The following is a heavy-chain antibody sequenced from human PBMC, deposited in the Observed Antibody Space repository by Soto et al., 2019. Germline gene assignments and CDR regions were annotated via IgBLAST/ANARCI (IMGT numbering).Heavy chain of an antibody. CDR1: GYTFTSYG. CDR3: ARDLVGSGSYPTYYFDY. V-gene: IGHV1-18*04. CDR2: ISAYNGNT. Sequence: ASVKVSCKASGYTFTSYGISWVRQAPGQGLEWMGWISAYNGNTNYAQKLQGRVTMTTDTSTSTAYMELRSLRSDDTAVYYCARDLVGSGSYPTYYFDYWRQRTLVTVSS. D-gene: IGHD3-10*01. J-gene: IGHJ4*02.